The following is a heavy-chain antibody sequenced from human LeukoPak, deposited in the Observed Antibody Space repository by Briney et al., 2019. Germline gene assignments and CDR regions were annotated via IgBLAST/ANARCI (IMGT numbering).Heavy chain of an antibody. CDR2: MNPNSGNT. Sequence: ASVKVSCKASGYTFTSYDINWVRQATGQGLEWMGWMNPNSGNTGYAQKFQDRVTMTRNTSISTAYMELSSLRSEDTAVYYCARGPTGQKGPYYMDVWGKGTTVTVSS. CDR3: ARGPTGQKGPYYMDV. CDR1: GYTFTSYD. J-gene: IGHJ6*03. V-gene: IGHV1-8*01. D-gene: IGHD4-11*01.